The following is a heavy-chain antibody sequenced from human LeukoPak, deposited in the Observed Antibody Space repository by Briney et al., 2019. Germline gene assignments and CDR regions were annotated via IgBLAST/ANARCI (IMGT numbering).Heavy chain of an antibody. CDR3: ATVPLGIPWDYFDY. CDR1: GYTFTSYY. V-gene: IGHV1-46*01. Sequence: ASVKVSCKASGYTFTSYYMHWVRQAPGQGLEWMGIINPSGGSTSYAQKFQGRVTMTEDTSTDTAYMELSSLRSEDTAVYYCATVPLGIPWDYFDYWGQGTLVTVSS. J-gene: IGHJ4*02. CDR2: INPSGGST. D-gene: IGHD2-21*01.